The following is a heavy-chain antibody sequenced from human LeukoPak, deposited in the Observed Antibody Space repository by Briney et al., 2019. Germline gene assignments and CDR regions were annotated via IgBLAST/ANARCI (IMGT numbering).Heavy chain of an antibody. CDR1: GFTFSGYA. Sequence: PGGSLRLSCAASGFTFSGYAMSCVRQSPGKGLEWVSAISGSGGTTYYADSVKGRFTISRDDSKNTLFLQMNSLRAEDTAVYYCANYPYYYGSGIPDYWGQGTLVTVSS. V-gene: IGHV3-23*01. CDR2: ISGSGGTT. J-gene: IGHJ4*02. D-gene: IGHD3-10*01. CDR3: ANYPYYYGSGIPDY.